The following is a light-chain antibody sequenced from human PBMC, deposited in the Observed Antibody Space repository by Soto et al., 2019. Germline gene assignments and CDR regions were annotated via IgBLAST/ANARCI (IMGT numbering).Light chain of an antibody. CDR3: QQRSNWPLT. CDR2: DAS. V-gene: IGKV3-11*01. J-gene: IGKJ4*01. Sequence: EIVLTQSPATLSVSPGERVTLSCRASQSVSRYVAWYQHKPGQAPRLLVYDASDRAAGVPARFSGSGSGTDFTLTISSLEPEDFAIYYCQQRSNWPLTFGGGTKVDIK. CDR1: QSVSRY.